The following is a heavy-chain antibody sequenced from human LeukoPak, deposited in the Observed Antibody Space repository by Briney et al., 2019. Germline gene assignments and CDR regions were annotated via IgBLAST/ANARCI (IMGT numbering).Heavy chain of an antibody. CDR2: VHLDGRT. V-gene: IGHV4-4*02. D-gene: IGHD6-25*01. Sequence: KPSETLSLTCGVSGGSVSSTNWWTWIRQPPGKSLEWIGEVHLDGRTNFNPSLKSRLTMSVDLSENHVSLKLTSVTAADTAVYYCAREGGFYRPLDYSGQGTLVTVSS. CDR3: AREGGFYRPLDY. CDR1: GGSVSSTNW. J-gene: IGHJ4*02.